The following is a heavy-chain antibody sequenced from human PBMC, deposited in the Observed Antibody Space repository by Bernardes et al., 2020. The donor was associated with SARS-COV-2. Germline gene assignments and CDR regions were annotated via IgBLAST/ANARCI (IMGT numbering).Heavy chain of an antibody. Sequence: SETLSLTCAVYGGSFSGYYWSWIRQPPGKGLEWIGEINHSGSTNYNPSLKSRVTISLDMSKRQFSLRLISVTAADTAVYYCARGHCIGGVCYYDAFDIWGQGTMVTVSS. J-gene: IGHJ3*02. CDR1: GGSFSGYY. D-gene: IGHD2-8*02. V-gene: IGHV4-34*01. CDR2: INHSGST. CDR3: ARGHCIGGVCYYDAFDI.